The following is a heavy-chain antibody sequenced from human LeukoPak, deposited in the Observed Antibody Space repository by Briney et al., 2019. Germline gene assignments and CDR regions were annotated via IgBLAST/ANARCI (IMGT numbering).Heavy chain of an antibody. CDR3: ARADHYYYYGMDV. J-gene: IGHJ6*02. Sequence: SETLSLTCTVSSGSISSGGYYWSWIRQHPGKGLEWIGYIYYSGSTYYNPSLKSRVTISVDTSKNQFSLKLSSVTAADTAVYYCARADHYYYYGMDVWGQGTTVTVSS. CDR2: IYYSGST. CDR1: SGSISSGGYY. V-gene: IGHV4-31*03.